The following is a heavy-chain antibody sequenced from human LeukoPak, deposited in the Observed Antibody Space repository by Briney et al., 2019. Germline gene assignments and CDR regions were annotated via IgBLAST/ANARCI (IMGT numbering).Heavy chain of an antibody. V-gene: IGHV1-69*06. CDR3: ASSSSWDYYYYMDV. D-gene: IGHD6-13*01. CDR2: IIPIFGTA. J-gene: IGHJ6*03. CDR1: GGTFSSYA. Sequence: GASVKVSCKASGGTFSSYAISWVRQAPGQGLEWMGGIIPIFGTANYAQKFQGRVTITADKSMSTAYMELSSLRSEDTAVYYCASSSSWDYYYYMDVWGKGTTVTVSS.